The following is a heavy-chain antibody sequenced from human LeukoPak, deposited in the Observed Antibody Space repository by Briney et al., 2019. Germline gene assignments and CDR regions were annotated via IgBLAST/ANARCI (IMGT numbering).Heavy chain of an antibody. D-gene: IGHD6-6*01. CDR2: ISYDGSKK. V-gene: IGHV3-30-3*01. CDR1: GFTFSSYA. Sequence: PGRSLRLSCAASGFTFSSYAMHWVRQAPGKGLEWVAVISYDGSKKYYADSVKGRFTISRDNSKNTLYLQMNSLRAEDTAVYYCARDQRLAARSFDYWGQGTLVTVSS. J-gene: IGHJ4*02. CDR3: ARDQRLAARSFDY.